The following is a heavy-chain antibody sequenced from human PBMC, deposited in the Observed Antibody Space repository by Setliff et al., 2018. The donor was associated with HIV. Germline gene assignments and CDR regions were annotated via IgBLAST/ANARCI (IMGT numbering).Heavy chain of an antibody. Sequence: PGASLRLSCAASGVTVSKNYMSWVRQAPGKGLEWASVIYTGGATFYADSVKARFTISRDNSRNTLYLQMNSLRAEDTAVYYCARSNLRRYGDPDWYFDLWGRGTLVTVSS. V-gene: IGHV3-66*02. CDR1: GVTVSKNY. CDR3: ARSNLRRYGDPDWYFDL. CDR2: IYTGGAT. J-gene: IGHJ2*01. D-gene: IGHD4-17*01.